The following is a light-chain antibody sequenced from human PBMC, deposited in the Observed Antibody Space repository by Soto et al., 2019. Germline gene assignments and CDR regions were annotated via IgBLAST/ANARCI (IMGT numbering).Light chain of an antibody. CDR1: QSVSSSY. CDR3: QQYGSSPLYT. Sequence: EIVLTQSPGTLSLSPGERATLSCRASQSVSSSYLAWYQQKPGQAPRLLISGASSRATGIPDRFSGSGSGTDFTLTISRLEPKDFAVYYCQQYGSSPLYTFGQGTKLEIK. J-gene: IGKJ2*01. V-gene: IGKV3-20*01. CDR2: GAS.